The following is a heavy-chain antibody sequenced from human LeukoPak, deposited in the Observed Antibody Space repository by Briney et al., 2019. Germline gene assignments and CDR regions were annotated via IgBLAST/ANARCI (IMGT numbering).Heavy chain of an antibody. Sequence: ASVKVSCKASGYTFTSYGISWVRQAPGQGLEWMGWISAYNGNTNYAQKLQGRVTMTTDTSTSTAYMELRSLGSDDTAVYYCARWYDYYGSGSYYHDYYYYGMDVWGQGTTVTVSS. CDR3: ARWYDYYGSGSYYHDYYYYGMDV. D-gene: IGHD3-10*01. CDR1: GYTFTSYG. CDR2: ISAYNGNT. J-gene: IGHJ6*02. V-gene: IGHV1-18*01.